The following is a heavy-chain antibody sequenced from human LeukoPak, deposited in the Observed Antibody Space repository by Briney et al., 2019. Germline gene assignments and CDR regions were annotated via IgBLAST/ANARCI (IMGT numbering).Heavy chain of an antibody. CDR1: GFTFSGSA. V-gene: IGHV3-73*01. D-gene: IGHD6-19*01. J-gene: IGHJ6*03. CDR3: TAGIAVDHYYYYYMDV. CDR2: IRSKANSYAT. Sequence: PGGSLRLSCAASGFTFSGSAMHWVRQASGKGLEWVGRIRSKANSYATAYAASVKGRFTISRDDSKNTAYLQMNSLKTEDTAVYYCTAGIAVDHYYYYYMDVWGKGTTVTVSS.